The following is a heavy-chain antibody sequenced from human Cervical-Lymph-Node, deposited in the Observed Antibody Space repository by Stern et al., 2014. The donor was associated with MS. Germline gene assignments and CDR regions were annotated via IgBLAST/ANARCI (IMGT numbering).Heavy chain of an antibody. V-gene: IGHV1-69*01. D-gene: IGHD3-10*01. J-gene: IGHJ3*02. Sequence: EQLVESGAEVKKPGSSVKVSCKASGGTFSSYAISWVRQAPGQGLEWMGGIIPIFGTANYAQKFQGRVTITADESTSTAYMELSSLRSEDTAVYYCARVPYGSGSYGDAFDIWGQGTMVTVSS. CDR1: GGTFSSYA. CDR2: IIPIFGTA. CDR3: ARVPYGSGSYGDAFDI.